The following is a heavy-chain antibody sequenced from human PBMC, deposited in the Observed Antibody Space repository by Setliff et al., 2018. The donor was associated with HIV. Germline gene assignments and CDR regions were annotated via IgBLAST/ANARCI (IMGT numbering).Heavy chain of an antibody. Sequence: SVKVSCKASADTFSSYAISWVRQAPGQGLEWMGGIIPIFGTANYAQKFQGRVTITADESTSIAYMELSSLRFDDTAMYYCARDGGYSVHQWFGDAFDIWGQGTMVTVSS. J-gene: IGHJ3*02. CDR3: ARDGGYSVHQWFGDAFDI. CDR1: ADTFSSYA. CDR2: IIPIFGTA. D-gene: IGHD5-12*01. V-gene: IGHV1-69*13.